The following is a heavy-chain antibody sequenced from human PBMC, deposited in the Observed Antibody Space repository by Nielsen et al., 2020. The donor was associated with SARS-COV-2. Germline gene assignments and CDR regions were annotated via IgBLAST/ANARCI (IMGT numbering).Heavy chain of an antibody. V-gene: IGHV3-33*01. CDR1: GFTFSSYG. CDR3: AREVSGSWIQLWLDY. Sequence: GGSLRLSCAASGFTFSSYGMHWVRQAPGKGLEWVAVIWYDGSNKYYADSVKGRFTISRDNSKNTLYLQMNSLRAEDTAVYYCAREVSGSWIQLWLDYWGQGTLVTVSS. D-gene: IGHD5-18*01. CDR2: IWYDGSNK. J-gene: IGHJ4*02.